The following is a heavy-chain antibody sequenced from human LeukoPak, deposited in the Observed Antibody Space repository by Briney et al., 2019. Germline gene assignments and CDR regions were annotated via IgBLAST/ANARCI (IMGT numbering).Heavy chain of an antibody. D-gene: IGHD1-7*01. J-gene: IGHJ4*02. CDR1: GFTFSSYV. Sequence: GGSLRLSCVASGFTFSSYVMNWVRQTPGKGLEWVSSISGSGDDTFYADSVKGRFTISRDNSQNTLYLQLNGLRAEDTAVYYCAKGRRAPLVGTITKSWIDYWGQGTLVTVSS. V-gene: IGHV3-23*01. CDR2: ISGSGDDT. CDR3: AKGRRAPLVGTITKSWIDY.